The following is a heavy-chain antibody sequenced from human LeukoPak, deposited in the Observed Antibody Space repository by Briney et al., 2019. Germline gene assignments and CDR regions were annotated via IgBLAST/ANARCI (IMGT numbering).Heavy chain of an antibody. J-gene: IGHJ4*02. CDR3: ERAYSSGWFDFDY. Sequence: ASVKVSCKASGYTFTSYDINWVRQATGRGLEWMGWMNPNSGNTGYAQKFQGRVNITRNNSISTAYMDLSCLTSDDTAVYYRERAYSSGWFDFDYWGQGTLVTVSS. V-gene: IGHV1-8*03. CDR1: GYTFTSYD. D-gene: IGHD6-19*01. CDR2: MNPNSGNT.